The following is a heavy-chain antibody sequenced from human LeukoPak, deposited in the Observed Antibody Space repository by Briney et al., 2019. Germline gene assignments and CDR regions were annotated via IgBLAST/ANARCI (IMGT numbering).Heavy chain of an antibody. CDR2: IYNSGST. D-gene: IGHD1-26*01. V-gene: IGHV4-59*08. J-gene: IGHJ4*02. CDR3: ARLRAGATWEFDY. Sequence: SATLSLTCTLLGRSISSYYWSSIRQPPGKGRGWIGYIYNSGSTNYTPSPKSRVTISVDTPKNQFSLKLSSVTPADTAVYYCARLRAGATWEFDYWGQGTLVTASS. CDR1: GRSISSYY.